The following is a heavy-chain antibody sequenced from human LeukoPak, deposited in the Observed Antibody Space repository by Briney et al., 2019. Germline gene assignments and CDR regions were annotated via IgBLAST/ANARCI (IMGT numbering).Heavy chain of an antibody. CDR3: TRDSGGDTNGYPSR. V-gene: IGHV3-66*01. D-gene: IGHD2-8*01. CDR1: AFSVTSNY. J-gene: IGHJ4*02. CDR2: FYKDGST. Sequence: GGSLRLSCATSAFSVTSNYMSWVRQAPGKGLEWVSVFYKDGSTYHADSVKGRFPISRDNAKNTVNLHMNTLRVEDTGLYYCTRDSGGDTNGYPSRWGQGTLVTVSS.